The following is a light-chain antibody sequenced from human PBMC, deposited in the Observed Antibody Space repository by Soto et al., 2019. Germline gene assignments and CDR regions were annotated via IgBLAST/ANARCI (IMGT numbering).Light chain of an antibody. CDR3: KQYDVYST. CDR2: KAS. J-gene: IGKJ1*01. Sequence: DIPMTQSPSTLSASVGGTVTITCRASRSISSWLAWYQQKPGIAPKLLIYKASTLQSGVPSRFRGSGYGTDFTLTISRLQPDDSSTYYCKQYDVYSTFGQGTKVEIK. CDR1: RSISSW. V-gene: IGKV1-5*03.